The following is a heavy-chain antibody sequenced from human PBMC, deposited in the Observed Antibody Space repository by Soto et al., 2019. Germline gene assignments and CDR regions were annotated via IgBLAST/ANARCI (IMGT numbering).Heavy chain of an antibody. CDR1: GFTFSSYG. V-gene: IGHV3-33*01. CDR3: AREGIPYYFDY. CDR2: IWYDGSNK. D-gene: IGHD2-2*02. Sequence: QVQLVESGGGVVQPGRSLRLSCAASGFTFSSYGMHWVRQAPGKGLEWVAVIWYDGSNKYYADSVKGRFTISRDNSKNTLYLQMISLRAEDTAVYYCAREGIPYYFDYWGQGTLVTVSS. J-gene: IGHJ4*02.